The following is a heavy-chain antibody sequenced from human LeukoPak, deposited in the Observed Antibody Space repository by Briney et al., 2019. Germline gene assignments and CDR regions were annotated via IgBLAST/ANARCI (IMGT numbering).Heavy chain of an antibody. D-gene: IGHD2-2*02. V-gene: IGHV3-23*01. CDR2: ISGSGGST. J-gene: IGHJ4*02. CDR3: AKGTSYTRTTADFDY. Sequence: PGGSLRLSCAASGFTFSSYAMSWVRQAPGKGLEWVSAISGSGGSTYYADSVKGRFTISRDNSKNTLYLQMNSLRAEDTAVYYCAKGTSYTRTTADFDYWGQGTLVTVSS. CDR1: GFTFSSYA.